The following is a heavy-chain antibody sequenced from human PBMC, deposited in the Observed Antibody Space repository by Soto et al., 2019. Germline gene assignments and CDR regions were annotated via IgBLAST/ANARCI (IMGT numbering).Heavy chain of an antibody. J-gene: IGHJ4*02. V-gene: IGHV1-46*01. Sequence: GASVKVCCKASGYTFTSYYMHWVRQAKEQGLEWMGIINPSGGSSSYAQNFQGRVTMTRDTSTSTVYMELSSLRSEDTAVYYCARSRDRFDYWGQGTLVTVSS. CDR2: INPSGGSS. CDR1: GYTFTSYY. CDR3: ARSRDRFDY.